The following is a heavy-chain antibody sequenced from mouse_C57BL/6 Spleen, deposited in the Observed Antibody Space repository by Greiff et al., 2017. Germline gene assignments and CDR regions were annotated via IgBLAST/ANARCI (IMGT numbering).Heavy chain of an antibody. D-gene: IGHD2-1*01. J-gene: IGHJ4*01. Sequence: QVQLQQSGAELVRPGTSVKLSCKASGYTFTSYWMHWVKQRPGQGLEWIGVIDPSDSYTNYNQKFKGKATLTVDTSSSTAYMQLSSLTSEDSAVYYCARGDLLWSYYYAMDYWGQGTSVTVSS. CDR1: GYTFTSYW. CDR3: ARGDLLWSYYYAMDY. V-gene: IGHV1-59*01. CDR2: IDPSDSYT.